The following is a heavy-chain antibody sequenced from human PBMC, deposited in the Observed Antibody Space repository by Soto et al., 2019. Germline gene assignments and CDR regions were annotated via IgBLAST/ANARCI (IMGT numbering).Heavy chain of an antibody. V-gene: IGHV1-69*08. Sequence: QVQLVQSGAEVKKPGSSVKVSCKASGGTISSYTISWVRQAPGQGLEWMGRIIPILGIANYAQKFQGRVTITADKSTSTAYMELSSLRSEDTAVYYCARDRGDGYNNYWGQGTLVTVSS. CDR3: ARDRGDGYNNY. D-gene: IGHD3-10*01. CDR2: IIPILGIA. J-gene: IGHJ4*02. CDR1: GGTISSYT.